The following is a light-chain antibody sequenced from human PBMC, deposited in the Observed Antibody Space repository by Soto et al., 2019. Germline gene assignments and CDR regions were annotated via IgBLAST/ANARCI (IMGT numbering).Light chain of an antibody. CDR2: DAS. V-gene: IGKV3-11*01. CDR3: QQRSNWPPWT. Sequence: EVVLTQSPATLSLSPGERATLSCRASQSVRSYLGWYQQKAGQAPRLLIYDASNRATGIPARFSGSGSGTDFTLTISSLEPEDFAVYYCQQRSNWPPWTFGQGTKVDIK. CDR1: QSVRSY. J-gene: IGKJ1*01.